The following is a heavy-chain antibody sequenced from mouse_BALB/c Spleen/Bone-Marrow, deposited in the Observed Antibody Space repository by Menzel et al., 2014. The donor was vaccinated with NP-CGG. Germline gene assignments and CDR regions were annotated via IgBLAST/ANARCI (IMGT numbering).Heavy chain of an antibody. J-gene: IGHJ3*01. Sequence: VQLQQPGAELVKPGASVKLSCTASGFNIKDTYMHWVKQRPEQGLEWIGRIDPANGNTKYDPKFQGKATITADTSSNTAHLHLSSLTSEDTAVYYCANDWFAYWSQGTLVTVPA. CDR2: IDPANGNT. V-gene: IGHV14-3*02. D-gene: IGHD2-3*01. CDR1: GFNIKDTY. CDR3: ANDWFAY.